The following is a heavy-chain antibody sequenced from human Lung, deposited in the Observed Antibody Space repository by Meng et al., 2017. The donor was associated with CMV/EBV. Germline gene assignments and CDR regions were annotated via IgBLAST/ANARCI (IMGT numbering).Heavy chain of an antibody. D-gene: IGHD4-11*01. CDR2: IYHSGST. CDR1: GYSISSGYY. CDR3: ARSSSTVFWFDP. J-gene: IGHJ5*02. V-gene: IGHV4-38-2*02. Sequence: SETLSLXXTVSGYSISSGYYWGWIRQPPGKGLEGIGSIYHSGSTYYNPSLKSRVTISVDTSKNQFSLKVSSVTAADTAVYHCARSSSTVFWFDPWGQGTLVXVSS.